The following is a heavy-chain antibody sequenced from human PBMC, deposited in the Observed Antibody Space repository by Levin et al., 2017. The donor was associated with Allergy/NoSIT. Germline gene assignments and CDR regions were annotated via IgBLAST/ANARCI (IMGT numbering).Heavy chain of an antibody. CDR3: ARVPPPYSSSSVY. Sequence: SETLSLTCTVSGGSVSSGSYYWSWIRQPPGKGREWIGYIYYSGSTNYNPALKSRVTISVDTSKNQFSLKLSSVTAADTAVYYCARVPPPYSSSSVYWGQGTLVTVSS. V-gene: IGHV4-61*01. CDR2: IYYSGST. J-gene: IGHJ4*02. CDR1: GGSVSSGSYY. D-gene: IGHD6-13*01.